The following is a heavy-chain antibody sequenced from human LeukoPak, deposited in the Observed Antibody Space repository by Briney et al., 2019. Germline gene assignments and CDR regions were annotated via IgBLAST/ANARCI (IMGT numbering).Heavy chain of an antibody. CDR2: IYNSGST. J-gene: IGHJ3*02. CDR1: GGSFSSYF. V-gene: IGHV4-59*01. D-gene: IGHD3-22*01. CDR3: ARGTYYDSSGYYYGSGAFDI. Sequence: SETLSLTCSVSGGSFSSYFWSWIRQPPGKRLEWIGYIYNSGSTNYNPSLKSRVTISVDTSKNQFSLKLSSVTAADTAVYHCARGTYYDSSGYYYGSGAFDIWGQGTMVTVSS.